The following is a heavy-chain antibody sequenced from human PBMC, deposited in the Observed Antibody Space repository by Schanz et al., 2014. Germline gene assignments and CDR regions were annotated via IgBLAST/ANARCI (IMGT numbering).Heavy chain of an antibody. J-gene: IGHJ4*02. CDR1: RFTFSDYW. Sequence: EVQVVESGGGLVRPGGSLRLSCAASRFTFSDYWMSWVRQAPGKGLEWVANMNQDGSVKNYVDSVKGRFTISRDNAKNSLYLQMNSLRAEDTAVYYCARDKGGLIPFDYWGQGTLVAVSS. D-gene: IGHD2-15*01. CDR3: ARDKGGLIPFDY. CDR2: MNQDGSVK. V-gene: IGHV3-7*01.